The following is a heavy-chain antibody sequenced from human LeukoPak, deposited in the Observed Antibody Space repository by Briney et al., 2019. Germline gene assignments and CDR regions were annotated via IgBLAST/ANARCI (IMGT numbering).Heavy chain of an antibody. V-gene: IGHV4-4*07. CDR1: GGSIGSYY. Sequence: SETLSLTCTVSGGSIGSYYWSWIRQPAGKGLEWIGSIHYSWSTYSNPILKSRVTISVDTSKNQFSLKLSSVTAADTAVYYCARSLRYYDLWSGYHTPSPFDYWGQGTLVTVSS. D-gene: IGHD3-3*01. J-gene: IGHJ4*02. CDR3: ARSLRYYDLWSGYHTPSPFDY. CDR2: IHYSWST.